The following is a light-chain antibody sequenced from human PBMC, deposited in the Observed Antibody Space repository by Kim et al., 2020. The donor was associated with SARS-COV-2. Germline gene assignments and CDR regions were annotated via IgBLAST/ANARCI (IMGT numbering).Light chain of an antibody. CDR1: QSISSNY. CDR3: QHYGGSPQT. J-gene: IGKJ1*01. Sequence: SPGERAALSCRASQSISSNYLAWYQQTRGQAPRLLIYSTSKRATGIPDRFSGSGSGTDFTLTISRLEPEDFAVYFCQHYGGSPQTFGQGTKVDIK. V-gene: IGKV3-20*01. CDR2: STS.